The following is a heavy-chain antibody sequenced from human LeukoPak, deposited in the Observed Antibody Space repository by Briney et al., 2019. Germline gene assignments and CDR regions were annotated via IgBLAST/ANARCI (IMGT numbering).Heavy chain of an antibody. CDR1: GFTFSSYA. J-gene: IGHJ4*02. D-gene: IGHD4/OR15-4a*01. Sequence: PGGSLRLSCAASGFTFSSYAMSWVRQAPGKGLEWVSAISGSGGSTYYADSVKGRFTISRDNSKNTLYLQMNSLRAEDTAVYYCAKEPISWAKYPPPYFDYWGQGTLVTVSS. V-gene: IGHV3-23*01. CDR2: ISGSGGST. CDR3: AKEPISWAKYPPPYFDY.